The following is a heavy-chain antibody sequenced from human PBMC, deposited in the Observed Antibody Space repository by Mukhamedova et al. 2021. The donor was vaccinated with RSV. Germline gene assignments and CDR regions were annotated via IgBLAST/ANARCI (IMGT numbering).Heavy chain of an antibody. D-gene: IGHD3-16*02. V-gene: IGHV3-7*03. Sequence: NIKQDGSEKYYVDSVKGRFTISRDYARDSLYLQMNSLRAEDTAVYYCARERRPLDWGTYRGDYFDYWGQG. CDR2: IKQDGSEK. CDR3: ARERRPLDWGTYRGDYFDY. J-gene: IGHJ4*02.